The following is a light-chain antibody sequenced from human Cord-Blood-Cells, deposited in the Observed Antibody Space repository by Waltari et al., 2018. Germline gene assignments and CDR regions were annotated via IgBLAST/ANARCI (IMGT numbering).Light chain of an antibody. CDR2: EVS. J-gene: IGLJ2*01. V-gene: IGLV2-8*01. Sequence: QSALTQPPSASGSPGQSVTISCTGTSSDVGGYNYVSWYQQHPGKAPKLMAYEVSKRPSGVPDRFSGSKSGDTAFLAVSGLQAEDEADYYCSSYAGSNNFGVFGGGTKLTVL. CDR1: SSDVGGYNY. CDR3: SSYAGSNNFGV.